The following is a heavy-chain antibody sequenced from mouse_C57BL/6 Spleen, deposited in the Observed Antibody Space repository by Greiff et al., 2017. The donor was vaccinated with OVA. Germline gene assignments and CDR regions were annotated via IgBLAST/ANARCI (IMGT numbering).Heavy chain of an antibody. CDR2: IYPGSGST. Sequence: QVQLQQPGAELVKPGASVKMSCKASGYTFTSYWITWVKQRPGQGLEWIGDIYPGSGSTNYNEKFKSKATLTVDTSSSTAYMQLSSLTSEDSAVYYCARSGYYGSGTLDAMDYWGQGTSVTVSS. CDR3: ARSGYYGSGTLDAMDY. D-gene: IGHD1-1*01. CDR1: GYTFTSYW. J-gene: IGHJ4*01. V-gene: IGHV1-55*01.